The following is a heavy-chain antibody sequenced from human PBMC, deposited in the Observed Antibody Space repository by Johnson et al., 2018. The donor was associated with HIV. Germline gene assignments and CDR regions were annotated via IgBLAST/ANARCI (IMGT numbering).Heavy chain of an antibody. V-gene: IGHV3-11*04. CDR1: GFTFSDYY. CDR3: AKGGGRHDYGDYLGAFDI. D-gene: IGHD4-17*01. Sequence: VQLVESGGGVVQPGRSLRLSCAASGFTFSDYYMAWIRQTPGKGLEWVSYITSSGATKYYADSVKGRFTISRDNTENLVYLQMNILSAEDTAVYYCAKGGGRHDYGDYLGAFDIWGQGTMVTVSS. CDR2: ITSSGATK. J-gene: IGHJ3*02.